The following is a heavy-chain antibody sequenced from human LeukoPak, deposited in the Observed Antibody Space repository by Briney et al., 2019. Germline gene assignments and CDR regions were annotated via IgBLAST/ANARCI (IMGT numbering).Heavy chain of an antibody. CDR2: ISYDGSNK. CDR1: GFTFSSYA. CDR3: ARGWQRPIQSSGWDHTFDS. J-gene: IGHJ4*02. D-gene: IGHD6-19*01. Sequence: GSLRLSCAASGFTFSSYAMHWVRQAPGKGLEWVAVISYDGSNKYYADSVKGRFTISRDNSKNTLYLQMNSLRAEDTAMYYCARGWQRPIQSSGWDHTFDSWGQGTLVTVSS. V-gene: IGHV3-30-3*01.